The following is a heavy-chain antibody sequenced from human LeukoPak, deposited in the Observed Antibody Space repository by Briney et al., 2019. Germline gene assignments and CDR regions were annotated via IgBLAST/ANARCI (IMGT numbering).Heavy chain of an antibody. CDR3: AKEGYSGYGTADY. Sequence: GGSLRLSCAASGFTFSSYGMDWVRQAPGKGLGWVAFIFFDVSNQYYADSVKGRFTISRDNSRSTLYLQMNSLRPEDTAVYYCAKEGYSGYGTADYWGQGTLVTVSS. D-gene: IGHD5-12*01. J-gene: IGHJ4*02. CDR2: IFFDVSNQ. V-gene: IGHV3-30*02. CDR1: GFTFSSYG.